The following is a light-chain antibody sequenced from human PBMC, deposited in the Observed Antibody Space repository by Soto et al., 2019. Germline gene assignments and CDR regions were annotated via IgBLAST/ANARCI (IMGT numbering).Light chain of an antibody. Sequence: QSALTQPPSASGSPGQSVTISCTGTSSDIGTFSSISWYQQHPGKAPKLMIFGVSQRPSGVPDRFSGSKSANTASLTASGLQDEDEAEYYCTSQAGSDGLMVFGGGTKLTVL. CDR1: SSDIGTFSS. J-gene: IGLJ2*01. CDR2: GVS. CDR3: TSQAGSDGLMV. V-gene: IGLV2-8*01.